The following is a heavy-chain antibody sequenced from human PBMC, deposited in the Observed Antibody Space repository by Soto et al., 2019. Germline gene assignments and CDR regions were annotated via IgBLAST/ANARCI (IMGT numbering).Heavy chain of an antibody. CDR2: ISYDGSNK. J-gene: IGHJ6*02. CDR1: GFTFTRYS. CDR3: AGSRFSTYYYYYGMDV. V-gene: IGHV3-30*03. Sequence: GGSLRLCCAASGFTFTRYSMNWVRQAPGKGLEWVAVISYDGSNKYYADSVKGRFTISRDNSKNTLYLQMNSLRAEDTAVYYCAGSRFSTYYYYYGMDVWGQGTTVTVSS. D-gene: IGHD3-3*01.